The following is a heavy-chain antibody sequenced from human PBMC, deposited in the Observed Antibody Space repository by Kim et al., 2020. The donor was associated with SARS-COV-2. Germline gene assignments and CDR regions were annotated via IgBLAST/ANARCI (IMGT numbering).Heavy chain of an antibody. J-gene: IGHJ5*02. CDR1: GGSFSGYY. V-gene: IGHV4-34*01. CDR2: INHSGST. D-gene: IGHD2-15*01. CDR3: ARGVRKPVWAVVAAVGYNWFDP. Sequence: SETLSLTCAVYGGSFSGYYWSWIRQPPGKGLEWIGEINHSGSTNYNPSLKSRVTISVDTSKNQFSLKLSSVTAADTAVYYCARGVRKPVWAVVAAVGYNWFDPCGQGTLVTVSS.